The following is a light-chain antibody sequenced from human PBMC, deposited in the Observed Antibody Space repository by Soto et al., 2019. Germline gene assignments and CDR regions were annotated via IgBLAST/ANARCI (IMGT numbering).Light chain of an antibody. CDR2: GNK. CDR1: SSNIGAGYD. Sequence: QSVLTQPPSVSGAPGQRVTISCTGSSSNIGAGYDVHWYQQLPGTAPKLLIYGNKNRPSVVPDRFSGSKSGTSASLAITGLLPEYEADYCCQSHDTSPSGSRVFGTGTKLTVL. J-gene: IGLJ1*01. CDR3: QSHDTSPSGSRV. V-gene: IGLV1-40*01.